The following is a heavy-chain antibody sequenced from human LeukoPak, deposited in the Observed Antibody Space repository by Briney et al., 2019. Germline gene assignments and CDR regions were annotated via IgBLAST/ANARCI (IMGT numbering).Heavy chain of an antibody. CDR2: IWYDGSNK. CDR1: GFTFDDYA. V-gene: IGHV3-33*08. CDR3: ARDTMTTVSALDNWFDP. J-gene: IGHJ5*02. Sequence: PGGSLRLSCAASGFTFDDYAMHWVRQAPGKGLEWVAVIWYDGSNKYYADSVKGRFTISRDNSKNTLYLQMNSLRAEDTAVYYCARDTMTTVSALDNWFDPWGQGTLVTVSS. D-gene: IGHD4-17*01.